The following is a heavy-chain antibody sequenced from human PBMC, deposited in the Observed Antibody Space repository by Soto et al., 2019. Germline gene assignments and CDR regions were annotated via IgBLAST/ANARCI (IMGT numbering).Heavy chain of an antibody. V-gene: IGHV1-18*01. J-gene: IGHJ4*02. CDR2: ISAYNGNT. D-gene: IGHD2-15*01. Sequence: ASVKVSCKASGYTFTSYGISWVRQAPGQGLEWMGWISAYNGNTNYAQKLQGRVTMTTDTSTSTAYMELRSLRSDDTAVYYCARMGGYCSGGSCYRWVFDYWGQGTLVTVSS. CDR1: GYTFTSYG. CDR3: ARMGGYCSGGSCYRWVFDY.